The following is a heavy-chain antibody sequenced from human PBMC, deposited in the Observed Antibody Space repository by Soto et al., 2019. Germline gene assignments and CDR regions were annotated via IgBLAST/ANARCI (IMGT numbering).Heavy chain of an antibody. CDR2: IWYDGSNK. Sequence: GGSLRLSCAASGFTFSSYGMHWVRQAPGKGLEWVAVIWYDGSNKYYADSVKGRFTISRDNSKNTLYLQMNSLRAEDTAVYYCARDSSSWPIDYWGQGTLVTVSS. D-gene: IGHD6-13*01. CDR1: GFTFSSYG. J-gene: IGHJ4*02. CDR3: ARDSSSWPIDY. V-gene: IGHV3-33*08.